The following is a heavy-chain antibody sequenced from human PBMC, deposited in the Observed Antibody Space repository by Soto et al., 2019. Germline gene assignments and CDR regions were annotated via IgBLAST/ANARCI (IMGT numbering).Heavy chain of an antibody. CDR3: ARYRFSGSWSKFDY. J-gene: IGHJ4*02. D-gene: IGHD6-13*01. CDR1: GVYISSSSYH. CDR2: LYYNGTT. Sequence: QVQLQESGPGLVEPSQTLSLTCSVSGVYISSSSYHWTWIRQHPGKGLEWIGFLYYNGTTYYSPSRKSRIVISADTSNNQFSLILSSVTAADTAVYYWARYRFSGSWSKFDYWGQGILVTVSS. V-gene: IGHV4-31*03.